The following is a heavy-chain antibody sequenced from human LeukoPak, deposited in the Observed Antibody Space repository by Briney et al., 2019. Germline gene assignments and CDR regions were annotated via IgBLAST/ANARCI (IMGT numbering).Heavy chain of an antibody. V-gene: IGHV5-51*01. J-gene: IGHJ4*02. CDR2: IYPGDSDT. CDR3: ESQEGGKWLVRELDY. D-gene: IGHD6-19*01. Sequence: PGESLKISWKGSGYSFTGYWSGWVRQMPGKGLEWMGIIYPGDSDTRYSPSFQGQVTISADPSTRTAYLQWSSLKASHPAMYYRESQEGGKWLVRELDYWGQGTLAT. CDR1: GYSFTGYW.